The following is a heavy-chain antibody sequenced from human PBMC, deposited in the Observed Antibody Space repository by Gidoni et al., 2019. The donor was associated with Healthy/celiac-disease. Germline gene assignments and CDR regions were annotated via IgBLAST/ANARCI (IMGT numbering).Heavy chain of an antibody. CDR3: ARGDYGDYVSAFDI. V-gene: IGHV4-30-4*01. CDR1: VGSISSGDYY. D-gene: IGHD4-17*01. Sequence: QVQLHESGPGLVKPSHTLSLTCTVPVGSISSGDYYWSCIRQPPGKGLEWFGYIYYSWSTYYNPSLKSRVTISVDTSKNQFSLKLSSVTAADTAVYYCARGDYGDYVSAFDIWGQGTMVTVSS. CDR2: IYYSWST. J-gene: IGHJ3*02.